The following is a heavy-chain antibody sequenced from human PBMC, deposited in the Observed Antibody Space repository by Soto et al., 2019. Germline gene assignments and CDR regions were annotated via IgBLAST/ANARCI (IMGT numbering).Heavy chain of an antibody. V-gene: IGHV1-8*01. CDR1: GYAFTSCD. CDR3: ARDVLLWFGESEVHYYGMDV. D-gene: IGHD3-10*01. CDR2: MNPNSGNT. J-gene: IGHJ6*02. Sequence: VASVKVSCEASGYAFTSCDINWVRQATGQGLEKMGWMNPNSGNTGYAQKFQGRVTMTRNTSISTAYMELSSLRSEDTAVYYCARDVLLWFGESEVHYYGMDVWGQGTTVTVSS.